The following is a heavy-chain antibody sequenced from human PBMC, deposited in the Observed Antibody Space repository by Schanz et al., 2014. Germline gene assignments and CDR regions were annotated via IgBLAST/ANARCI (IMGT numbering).Heavy chain of an antibody. CDR1: GFTFSSYA. CDR2: TSSDGSLK. Sequence: QVQLVESGGGVVQPGRSLRLSCAASGFTFSSYAVHWVRQAPDKGLVWVAVTSSDGSLKYYADSVKGRFTISRDNSRDTVYLQMNSLRGEATVVYYCARGGRGGYPGRAFDIGGQGTMVPASS. CDR3: ARGGRGGYPGRAFDI. D-gene: IGHD5-12*01. V-gene: IGHV3-30*04. J-gene: IGHJ3*02.